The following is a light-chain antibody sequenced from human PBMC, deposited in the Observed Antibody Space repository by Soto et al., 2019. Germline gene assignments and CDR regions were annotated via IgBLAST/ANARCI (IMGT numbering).Light chain of an antibody. Sequence: DIVMTQSPDSLAVSLGERATINCKSSQSVLYSSNNKNYLAWYQQKPGQPPKLLIYWASTRESGVPDRFSGSGSGTDFHLTISSQQAEDVAVYYCQQYYSTPLPFGGGTKVEIK. CDR2: WAS. V-gene: IGKV4-1*01. J-gene: IGKJ4*01. CDR3: QQYYSTPLP. CDR1: QSVLYSSNNKNY.